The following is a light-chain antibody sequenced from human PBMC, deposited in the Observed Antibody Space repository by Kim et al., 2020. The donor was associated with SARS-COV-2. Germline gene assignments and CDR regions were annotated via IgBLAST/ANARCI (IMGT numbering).Light chain of an antibody. V-gene: IGKV1-17*01. CDR1: QDIRND. CDR2: GAS. CDR3: LQHSTYPIT. J-gene: IGKJ5*01. Sequence: ASVDDSVTMTCRASQDIRNDLGLYQQNPGRAPKRLIYGASSVQSGVPSMFSGSGSGTEFTLTISSVQPEDFATYFCLQHSTYPITFGQGTRLEIK.